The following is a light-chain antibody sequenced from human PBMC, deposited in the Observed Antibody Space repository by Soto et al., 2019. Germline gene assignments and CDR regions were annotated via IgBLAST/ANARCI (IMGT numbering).Light chain of an antibody. V-gene: IGKV1-39*01. CDR2: AAS. Sequence: DIQMTQSPSSLSASVGDEVTNTCRASQTIMTYLNWYQLKPGKPPRLLIYAASSLQSGVPSRFSGSGSGTDFTLSISSLQPEDFATYYCHQTYGKHRTFGQGTKVDIK. CDR3: HQTYGKHRT. CDR1: QTIMTY. J-gene: IGKJ1*01.